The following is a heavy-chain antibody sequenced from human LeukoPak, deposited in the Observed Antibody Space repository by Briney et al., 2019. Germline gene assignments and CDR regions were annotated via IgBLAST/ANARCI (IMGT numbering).Heavy chain of an antibody. Sequence: GGSLRLSCAASGFTFSSCAMHWVRQAPGKGLEWVAVISYDGSKKYYADSVKGRFTISRDDSKNTLYLQMNSLRAEDTAAYYCATDRGNSGYLDYWGQGTLVTVSS. CDR3: ATDRGNSGYLDY. J-gene: IGHJ4*02. CDR1: GFTFSSCA. CDR2: ISYDGSKK. V-gene: IGHV3-30-3*01. D-gene: IGHD3-22*01.